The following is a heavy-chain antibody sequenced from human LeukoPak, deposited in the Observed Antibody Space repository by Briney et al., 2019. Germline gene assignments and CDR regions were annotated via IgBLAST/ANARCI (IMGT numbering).Heavy chain of an antibody. V-gene: IGHV4-39*01. J-gene: IGHJ4*02. D-gene: IGHD3-22*01. CDR3: ARHGTGYYYDSSGFDY. CDR1: GGSISSDAYY. CDR2: IYYSGTT. Sequence: PSETLSLTCTVSGGSISSDAYYWGWIRQPPGEGLEWVGSIYYSGTTYYNSSLKSRVTISVDTSRNQFSLELTSVTAADTAVYYCARHGTGYYYDSSGFDYWGQGTLVTVSP.